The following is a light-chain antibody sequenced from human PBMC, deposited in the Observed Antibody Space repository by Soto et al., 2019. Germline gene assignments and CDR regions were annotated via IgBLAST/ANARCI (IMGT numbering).Light chain of an antibody. CDR2: DDT. Sequence: SFVLTQPPSVSVAPGQTARIACGGDNIGSKSVHWYQQKPGQAPVLVVSDDTDRPSGIPERFSGSSSGNTATLTISRVEAGDEADYFCQVWDGSTNHVVFGGGTKLTVL. CDR3: QVWDGSTNHVV. J-gene: IGLJ2*01. V-gene: IGLV3-21*02. CDR1: NIGSKS.